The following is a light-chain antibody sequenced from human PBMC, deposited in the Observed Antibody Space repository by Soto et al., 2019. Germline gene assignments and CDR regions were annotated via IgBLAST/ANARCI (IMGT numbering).Light chain of an antibody. J-gene: IGLJ1*01. V-gene: IGLV2-14*01. CDR1: SSDVGGYKH. CDR3: NSQRSSGTRV. Sequence: QSVLTQPASVSGSPGQSITISCSGTSSDVGGYKHVSWYQHHPGKAPKLMIYEVSNRPSGVSNRFSGSKSGYTASLTISGLQAEDEADYYCNSQRSSGTRVFGTGTKVTVL. CDR2: EVS.